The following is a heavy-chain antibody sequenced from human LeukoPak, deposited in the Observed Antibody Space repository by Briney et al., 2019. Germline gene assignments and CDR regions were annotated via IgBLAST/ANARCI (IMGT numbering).Heavy chain of an antibody. Sequence: PSETLSLTCTISGGSVSSGSYYWSWIRQPPGKGLEWIEYIYYSGSTNYNPSLKSRVTISVDTSKNQFSLKLSSVTAADTAVYYCARGSINVDAFDIWGQGTMVTVSS. CDR2: IYYSGST. V-gene: IGHV4-61*01. D-gene: IGHD3-10*01. CDR1: GGSVSSGSYY. J-gene: IGHJ3*02. CDR3: ARGSINVDAFDI.